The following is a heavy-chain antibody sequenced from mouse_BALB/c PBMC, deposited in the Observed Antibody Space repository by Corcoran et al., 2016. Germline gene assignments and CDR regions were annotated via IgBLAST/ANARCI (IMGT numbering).Heavy chain of an antibody. D-gene: IGHD1-2*01. V-gene: IGHV8-12*01. CDR1: GFSLSTSGMG. CDR3: ARRTTATDFDY. J-gene: IGHJ2*01. Sequence: QVTLKESGPGILQPSQTLSLTCSFSGFSLSTSGMGVSWIRQPSGKGLEWLAHIYWDDDKRYNPSLKSRLIISKDTSSNQVFLKITSVDTADTATYYCARRTTATDFDYWGQGTTLTVSS. CDR2: IYWDDDK.